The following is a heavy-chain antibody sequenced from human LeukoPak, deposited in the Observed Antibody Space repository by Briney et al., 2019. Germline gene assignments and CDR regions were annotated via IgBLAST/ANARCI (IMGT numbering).Heavy chain of an antibody. D-gene: IGHD2-15*01. Sequence: SETLSLTCTVSGGSISSYYWSWIRQPPGKGLEWIGYMYYSGSTNYNPSLKSRVTISVDTSKNQFSLKLSSVTAADTAVYYCARLLGSYCSGGSCYSPYYYGIDVWGQGTTVTVSS. CDR2: MYYSGST. CDR1: GGSISSYY. CDR3: ARLLGSYCSGGSCYSPYYYGIDV. J-gene: IGHJ6*02. V-gene: IGHV4-59*08.